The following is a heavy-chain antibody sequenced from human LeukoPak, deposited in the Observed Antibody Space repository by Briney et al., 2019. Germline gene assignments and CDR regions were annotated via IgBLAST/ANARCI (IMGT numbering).Heavy chain of an antibody. CDR1: GGSISSYY. CDR3: AREITNAFDI. Sequence: SGTLSLTCTVSGGSISSYYWSWIRQPPGKGLEWIGSIYYSGSTYYNPSLKSRVTISVDTSKNQFSLKLSSVTAADTAVYYCAREITNAFDIWGQGTMVTVSS. J-gene: IGHJ3*02. D-gene: IGHD3-10*01. CDR2: IYYSGST. V-gene: IGHV4-59*12.